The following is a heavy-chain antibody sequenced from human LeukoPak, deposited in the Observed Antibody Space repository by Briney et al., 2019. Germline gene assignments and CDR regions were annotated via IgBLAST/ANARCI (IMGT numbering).Heavy chain of an antibody. CDR2: IYYSGST. CDR3: ASQSVYYYDSSGYYAYFDY. Sequence: SETLSLTCTVSGGSISSSSYYWGWIRQPPGKGLEWIGSIYYSGSTYYNPSLKSRVTISVDTSKNQFSLKLSSVTAADTAVYYCASQSVYYYDSSGYYAYFDYWGQGTLVTVSS. CDR1: GGSISSSSYY. V-gene: IGHV4-39*01. J-gene: IGHJ4*02. D-gene: IGHD3-22*01.